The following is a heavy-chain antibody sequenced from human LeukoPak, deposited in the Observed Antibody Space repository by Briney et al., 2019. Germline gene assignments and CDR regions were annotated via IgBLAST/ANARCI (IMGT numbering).Heavy chain of an antibody. CDR3: ARESHDILTGYYAIDY. CDR1: GGSISSGDYY. V-gene: IGHV4-30-4*01. D-gene: IGHD3-9*01. Sequence: SQTLSLTCTVSGGSISSGDYYWSWIRQPPGKGLEWIGYIYYSGSTYYNPSLKSRVTISVDTSKNQFSLKLSSVTAADTAVYYCARESHDILTGYYAIDYWGQGTLVTVSS. CDR2: IYYSGST. J-gene: IGHJ4*02.